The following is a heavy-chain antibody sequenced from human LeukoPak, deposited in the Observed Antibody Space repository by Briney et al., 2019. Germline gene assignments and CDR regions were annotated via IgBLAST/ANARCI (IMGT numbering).Heavy chain of an antibody. J-gene: IGHJ4*02. V-gene: IGHV4-39*01. CDR2: IYYSGST. D-gene: IGHD5-12*01. CDR1: GGSFSSSTYY. CDR3: ARQISGRHSPYDY. Sequence: SETLSLTCIVSGGSFSSSTYYWGWIRQPPGKGLEWIGSIYYSGSTYYNPSLKSRVTISVDTSKNQFSLKLSSVTAADTAVHYCARQISGRHSPYDYWGQGNLVTVSS.